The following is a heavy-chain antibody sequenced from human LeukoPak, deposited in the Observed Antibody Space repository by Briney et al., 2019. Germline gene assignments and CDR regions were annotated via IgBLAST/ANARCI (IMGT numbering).Heavy chain of an antibody. D-gene: IGHD6-19*01. V-gene: IGHV3-30-3*01. CDR3: ARDMGSGWYDY. CDR1: GFTFSNYV. CDR2: ISYDGSNK. Sequence: GGSLRLSCAASGFTFSNYVMHWVRQAPGKGLEWVAVISYDGSNKYYADSVKGRFTISRDNSKNTLYLQMNSLRAEDTAVYYCARDMGSGWYDYWGQGTLVTVSS. J-gene: IGHJ4*02.